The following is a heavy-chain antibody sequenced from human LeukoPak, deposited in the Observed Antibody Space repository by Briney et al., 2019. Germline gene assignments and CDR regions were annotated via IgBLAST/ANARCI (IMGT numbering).Heavy chain of an antibody. CDR2: IYYSGGT. Sequence: PSETLSLTCTVSGGSISTNSYYWGWIRQPPGRGLEWIGSIYYSGGTYYNPSLKSRVTISVDTSKNQFSLKLSSVTAADTALYYCASEGITGATAYTFDYWGQGTLVTVSS. V-gene: IGHV4-39*02. CDR3: ASEGITGATAYTFDY. CDR1: GGSISTNSYY. D-gene: IGHD1-7*01. J-gene: IGHJ4*02.